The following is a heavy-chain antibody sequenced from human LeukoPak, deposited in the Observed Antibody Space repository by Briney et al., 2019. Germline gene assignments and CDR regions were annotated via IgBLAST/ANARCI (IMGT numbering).Heavy chain of an antibody. Sequence: SETLSLTCAVSGYSISSGYYWGWIRQPPGKGLEWIGSIYHSGSTYYNPSLKSRVTISVDTSKNQFSLKLSSVTAAGTAVYYCARHSHHVTYYDFWSGYYTEGFDYWGQGTLVTVCS. J-gene: IGHJ4*02. CDR3: ARHSHHVTYYDFWSGYYTEGFDY. CDR2: IYHSGST. CDR1: GYSISSGYY. D-gene: IGHD3-3*01. V-gene: IGHV4-38-2*01.